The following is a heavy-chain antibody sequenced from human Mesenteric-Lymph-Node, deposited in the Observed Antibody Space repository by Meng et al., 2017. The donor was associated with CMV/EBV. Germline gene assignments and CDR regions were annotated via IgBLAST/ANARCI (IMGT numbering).Heavy chain of an antibody. CDR2: SHHSGSN. J-gene: IGHJ5*02. D-gene: IGHD6-13*01. Sequence: VSGGSVRSDDYFCSWLRQPPGKGLEWIGYSHHSGSNNHNPSLMSRVTISVDPSKNRFSLKLASVTAADTAVYYCARYTSSWYNRFDPWGQGTLVTVSS. CDR1: GGSVRSDDYF. V-gene: IGHV4-61*08. CDR3: ARYTSSWYNRFDP.